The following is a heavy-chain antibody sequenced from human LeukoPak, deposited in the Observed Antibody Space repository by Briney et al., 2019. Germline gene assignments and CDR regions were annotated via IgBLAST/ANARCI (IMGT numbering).Heavy chain of an antibody. CDR2: ISYDGSNK. D-gene: IGHD6-19*01. CDR1: GFTFSSYA. J-gene: IGHJ4*02. CDR3: ARDFGSGWYVTATNYFDY. V-gene: IGHV3-30-3*01. Sequence: GRSLRLSRAASGFTFSSYAMHWVRQAPGKGLEWVAVISYDGSNKYCADSVKGRFTISRDNSKNTLYLQMNSLRAEDTAVYYCARDFGSGWYVTATNYFDYWGQGTLVTVSS.